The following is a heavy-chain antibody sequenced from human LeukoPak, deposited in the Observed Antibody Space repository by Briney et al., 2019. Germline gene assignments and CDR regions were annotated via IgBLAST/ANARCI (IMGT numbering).Heavy chain of an antibody. CDR3: ARAWTLKLEPSNWFDP. V-gene: IGHV1-46*01. J-gene: IGHJ5*02. Sequence: GASVKVSCKASGYTFTSYYMHWVRQAPGQGLEWMGIINPSGGSTSYAQKFQGRVTMTRDMSTSTVYMELSSLRSEDTAVYYCARAWTLKLEPSNWFDPWGQGTLVTVSS. CDR2: INPSGGST. D-gene: IGHD1-1*01. CDR1: GYTFTSYY.